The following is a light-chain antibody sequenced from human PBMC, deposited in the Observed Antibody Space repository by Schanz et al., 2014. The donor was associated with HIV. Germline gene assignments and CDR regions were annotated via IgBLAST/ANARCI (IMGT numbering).Light chain of an antibody. Sequence: IQLTQSPSSLSASVGDRVTITCRASLDISSYLAWYQQKPGKAPNLLIFATSTLQSGVPSRFSGSGSGTDFTLTISRQQPEDFATYYCQHSYSTPHTFGQGTKLEIK. CDR1: LDISSY. V-gene: IGKV1-39*01. CDR2: ATS. CDR3: QHSYSTPHT. J-gene: IGKJ2*01.